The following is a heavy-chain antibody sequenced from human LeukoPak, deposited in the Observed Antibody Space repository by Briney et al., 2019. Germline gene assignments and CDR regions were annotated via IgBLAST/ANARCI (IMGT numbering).Heavy chain of an antibody. CDR1: GFTFSNYG. Sequence: GGSLRLSCAASGFTFSNYGMPWVRQAPGKGLDWVAFIHYDGSNKYYADSVKGRFTISRDDSKNTLYLQMNSLRAEDTAVYYCAKAASKRTDYGDYAFYYYMDVWGKGTTVTISS. D-gene: IGHD4-17*01. CDR2: IHYDGSNK. CDR3: AKAASKRTDYGDYAFYYYMDV. J-gene: IGHJ6*03. V-gene: IGHV3-30*02.